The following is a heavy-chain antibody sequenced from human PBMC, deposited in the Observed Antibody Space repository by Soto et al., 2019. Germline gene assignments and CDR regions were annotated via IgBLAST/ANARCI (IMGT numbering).Heavy chain of an antibody. D-gene: IGHD3-22*01. V-gene: IGHV4-39*01. CDR2: IFYSGGT. CDR1: GGSILDSTYY. CDR3: ARQASGYYYGWFDP. J-gene: IGHJ5*02. Sequence: PSETLSLTCTVSGGSILDSTYYWAWIRQAPGKGLEWIGTIFYSGGTFYTPSLKSRVTMSVDTSNNQFSLKLSSVTAADTAVYYCARQASGYYYGWFDPWGQGTLVTIS.